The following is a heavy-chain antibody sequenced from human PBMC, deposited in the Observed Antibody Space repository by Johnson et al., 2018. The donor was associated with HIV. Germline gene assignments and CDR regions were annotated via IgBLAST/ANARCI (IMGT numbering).Heavy chain of an antibody. CDR2: INSDGSET. CDR1: GFTFDDYA. CDR3: TRDGDNGAFDI. Sequence: VQLVESGGVVVQPGGSLRLSCAASGFTFDDYAMHWVRQAPGKGLVWVARINSDGSETKYAESVKGRFTMTRENAKNTLYLQMNFLRAEDTAMYYCTRDGDNGAFDIRGQGTMVTVSS. J-gene: IGHJ3*02. V-gene: IGHV3-74*03. D-gene: IGHD4-17*01.